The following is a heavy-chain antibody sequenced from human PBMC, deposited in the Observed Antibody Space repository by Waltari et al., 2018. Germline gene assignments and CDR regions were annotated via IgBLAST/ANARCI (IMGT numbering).Heavy chain of an antibody. Sequence: EVQLVESGGGLVQPGGSLRLSCAASGFTFSSYWISWVRQAPGKGLEWVANIKQDGSEKYYVDSVKGRFTISRDNAKNSLYLQMNSLRAEDTAVYYCARDGIAVAGDAFDIWGQGTMVTVSS. D-gene: IGHD6-19*01. V-gene: IGHV3-7*01. CDR1: GFTFSSYW. J-gene: IGHJ3*02. CDR3: ARDGIAVAGDAFDI. CDR2: IKQDGSEK.